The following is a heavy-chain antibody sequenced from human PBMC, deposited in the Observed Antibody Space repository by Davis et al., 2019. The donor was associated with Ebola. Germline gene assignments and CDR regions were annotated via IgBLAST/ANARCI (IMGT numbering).Heavy chain of an antibody. CDR1: GGSFSGYY. V-gene: IGHV4-34*01. J-gene: IGHJ4*02. D-gene: IGHD5-12*01. CDR3: ARAGYSGYDLHY. Sequence: SETLSPTFAVHGGSFSGYYWSWIRQPPGKGLEWIGEINHSGSTNYNPSLKSPVTISVDTSKNQFSLKLSSVTAADTAVYYCARAGYSGYDLHYWGQGTLVTVSS. CDR2: INHSGST.